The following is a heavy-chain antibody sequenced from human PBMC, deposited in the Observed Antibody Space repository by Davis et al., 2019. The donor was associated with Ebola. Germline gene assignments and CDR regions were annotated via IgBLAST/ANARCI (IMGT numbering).Heavy chain of an antibody. CDR2: VSHSERER. V-gene: IGHV3-30*04. J-gene: IGHJ4*02. D-gene: IGHD5/OR15-5a*01. Sequence: GESLKTLCSASGFHFRYFAMHLVRQAPGKGLEWVAAVSHSERERFYADSVKGRFTIHRDNSENTLYLQMNSLTADDTSVYYCARAGVDEVLGYWGQGTPVTVSS. CDR1: GFHFRYFA. CDR3: ARAGVDEVLGY.